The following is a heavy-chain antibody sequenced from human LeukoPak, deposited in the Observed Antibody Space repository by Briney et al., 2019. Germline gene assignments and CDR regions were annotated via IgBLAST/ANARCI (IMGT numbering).Heavy chain of an antibody. J-gene: IGHJ5*02. Sequence: SVKVSCKASGGTFSSYAISWVRQAPGQGLEWMGRIIPIFGTANDAQKFQGRVTITTDESTSTAYMELSSLRSEDTAVYYCARGIFCSSTSCYGGWFDPWGQGTLVTVSS. CDR1: GGTFSSYA. CDR2: IIPIFGTA. CDR3: ARGIFCSSTSCYGGWFDP. V-gene: IGHV1-69*05. D-gene: IGHD2-2*01.